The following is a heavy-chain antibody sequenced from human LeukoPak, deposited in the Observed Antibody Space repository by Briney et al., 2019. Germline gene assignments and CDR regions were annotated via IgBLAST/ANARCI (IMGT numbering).Heavy chain of an antibody. CDR2: MNPNSGNT. CDR3: ARVLGLLGGLGIAVAGTNGMDV. V-gene: IGHV1-8*03. J-gene: IGHJ6*02. D-gene: IGHD6-19*01. CDR1: GYTFTGYD. Sequence: ASVKVSCKASGYTFTGYDINWVRQATGQGLEWMGWMNPNSGNTGYAQKFQGRVTITRNTSISTAYMELSSLRSEDTAVYYCARVLGLLGGLGIAVAGTNGMDVWGQGTTVTVSS.